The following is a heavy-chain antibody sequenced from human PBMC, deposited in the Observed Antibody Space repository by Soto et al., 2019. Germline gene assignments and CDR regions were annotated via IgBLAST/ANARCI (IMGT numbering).Heavy chain of an antibody. CDR3: ARGAHYYNGMDV. Sequence: PSQTLSLTCAISGDSVCSNIDSWNWIRQSPSRGLEWLGRTYYRSKWYNEYVVSVKSRMTINPDTSKNQFSLQLNSVTPEDTAVYYCARGAHYYNGMDVWGQGTTVTVSS. CDR1: GDSVCSNIDS. J-gene: IGHJ6*02. V-gene: IGHV6-1*01. CDR2: TYYRSKWYN.